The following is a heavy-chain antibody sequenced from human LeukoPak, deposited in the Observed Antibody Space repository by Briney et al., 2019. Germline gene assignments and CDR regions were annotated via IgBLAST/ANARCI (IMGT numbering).Heavy chain of an antibody. CDR3: ASPRGDDSGGYYTWYFHH. CDR2: IDYSGST. CDR1: GGSFSGYY. V-gene: IGHV4-34*01. J-gene: IGHJ1*01. D-gene: IGHD3-22*01. Sequence: SETLSLTCAVYGGSFSGYYWIWVRQPPGKGLEWIGEIDYSGSTNYNPSLKSRVTISLDTSKNQFSLKVRSVTAADAAVYYCASPRGDDSGGYYTWYFHHWGQGILVTVSS.